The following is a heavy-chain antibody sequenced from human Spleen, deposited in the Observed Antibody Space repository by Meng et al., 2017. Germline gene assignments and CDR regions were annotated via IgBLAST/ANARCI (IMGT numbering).Heavy chain of an antibody. D-gene: IGHD4-11*01. CDR2: INHSGST. CDR1: GGCCSNCY. Sequence: VELEELGPGRVKPSGTLSLTCAVSGGCCSNCYWRWIRQPPGKGLEWIGEINHSGSTNYNPSLESRATVSIYTSQNNLSLKLSSVTAADSAVYYCARGPTTMAHDFDYWGQGTLVTVSS. CDR3: ARGPTTMAHDFDY. J-gene: IGHJ4*02. V-gene: IGHV4-34*01.